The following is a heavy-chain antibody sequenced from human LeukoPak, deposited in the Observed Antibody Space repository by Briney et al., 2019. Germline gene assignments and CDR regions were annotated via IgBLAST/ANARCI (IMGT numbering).Heavy chain of an antibody. Sequence: ASVKVSCKASGYTFTGYYIHWVRQAPGQGLERLGWINPNSGGTIYAQKFQGRVTVTRDTSITTAYMELSGLKSDDTAVYFCARGFMVRGVIDDYWGQGTLVTVSS. CDR1: GYTFTGYY. CDR2: INPNSGGT. CDR3: ARGFMVRGVIDDY. V-gene: IGHV1-2*02. D-gene: IGHD3-10*01. J-gene: IGHJ4*02.